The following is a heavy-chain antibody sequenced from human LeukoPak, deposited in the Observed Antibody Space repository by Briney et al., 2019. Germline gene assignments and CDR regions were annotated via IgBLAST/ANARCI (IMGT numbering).Heavy chain of an antibody. J-gene: IGHJ4*02. Sequence: GGSLRLSCAASGFTFSSYSMNWVSQAPGKELEWASSISSSSSYIYYADSVKGRFTISRDNAKNSLYLQMNSLRAEDTAVYYCARPYCSGGSCYFFDYWGQGTLVTVSS. V-gene: IGHV3-21*01. CDR3: ARPYCSGGSCYFFDY. CDR2: ISSSSSYI. CDR1: GFTFSSYS. D-gene: IGHD2-15*01.